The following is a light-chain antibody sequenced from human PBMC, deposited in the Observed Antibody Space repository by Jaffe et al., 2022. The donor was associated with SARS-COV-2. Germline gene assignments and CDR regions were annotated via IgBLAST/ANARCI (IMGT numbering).Light chain of an antibody. CDR2: DAS. CDR3: QQYNNWPPWT. CDR1: QSVRSN. J-gene: IGKJ1*01. V-gene: IGKV3-15*01. Sequence: EIVMTQSPATLSVSPGERATLSCRASQSVRSNLAWYQQKLGQAPRLLIYDASTRATGIPARFSGSGSETEFTLTISSLQSEDFAVYYCQQYNNWPPWTFGQGTKVEIK.